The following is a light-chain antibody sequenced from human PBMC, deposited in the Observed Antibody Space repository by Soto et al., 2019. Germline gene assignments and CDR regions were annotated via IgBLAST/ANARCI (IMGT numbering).Light chain of an antibody. CDR1: RSVSSGY. CDR3: HQYGYSPNT. J-gene: IGKJ2*01. Sequence: EIVLTQSPGTLSLSRGEGATLSCRASRSVSSGYLAWYQQKPGQAPRLLIYGASSRATGIPDRFSGSGSGTDFTLTISRLEPEAFAVYHCHQYGYSPNTFGQGTKLEIK. CDR2: GAS. V-gene: IGKV3-20*01.